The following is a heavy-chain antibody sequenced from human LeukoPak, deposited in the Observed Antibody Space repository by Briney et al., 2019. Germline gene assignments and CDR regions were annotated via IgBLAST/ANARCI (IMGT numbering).Heavy chain of an antibody. V-gene: IGHV3-66*01. CDR2: IYSGGST. CDR1: GFTVSSNY. J-gene: IGHJ6*02. CDR3: ARDKNPQAYGMDV. Sequence: TGGSLRLSCAASGFTVSSNYMSWVRQAPGKGLEWVSVIYSGGSTYYADSVKGRFTISRDNSKNTLYLQVNSLRAEDTAVYYCARDKNPQAYGMDVWGQGTTVTVSS.